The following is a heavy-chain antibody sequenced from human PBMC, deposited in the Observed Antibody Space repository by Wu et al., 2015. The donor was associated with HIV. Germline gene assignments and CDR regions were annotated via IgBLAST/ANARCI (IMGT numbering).Heavy chain of an antibody. D-gene: IGHD2-2*01. J-gene: IGHJ6*03. CDR2: INPNSGGT. CDR3: ARDYADIVVVPAANYYYYYMDV. Sequence: QVQLVQSGADVKKPGASVKVSCKASGYTFTGYYMHWVRQAPGQGLEWMGWINPNSGGTNYAQKFQGRVTMTRDTSISTAYMELSRLRSDDTAVYYCARDYADIVVVPAANYYYYYMDVWGKGTTVTVSS. V-gene: IGHV1-2*02. CDR1: GYTFTGYY.